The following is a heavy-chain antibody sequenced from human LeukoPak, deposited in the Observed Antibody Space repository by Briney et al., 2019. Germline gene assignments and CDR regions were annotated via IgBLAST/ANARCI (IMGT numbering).Heavy chain of an antibody. CDR2: ISSSSSYI. CDR1: GFTFSSYS. CDR3: ATPPDVARIFDY. J-gene: IGHJ4*02. V-gene: IGHV3-21*01. Sequence: GGSLRLSCAASGFTFSSYSMNWVRQAPGKGLEWVSSISSSSSYIYYADSVKGRFTISRDNAKNSLYLQMNSLRAEDTAVYYCATPPDVARIFDYWGQGTLVTVSS. D-gene: IGHD2-15*01.